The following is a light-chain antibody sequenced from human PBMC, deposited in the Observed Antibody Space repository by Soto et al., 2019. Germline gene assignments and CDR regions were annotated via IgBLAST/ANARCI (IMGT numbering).Light chain of an antibody. CDR3: SAYAGSNNFV. CDR2: EVR. CDR1: SSDVGGYNY. V-gene: IGLV2-14*01. J-gene: IGLJ1*01. Sequence: QSALTQPASVSGSPGQSITISCTGTSSDVGGYNYVSWYQQHPGKAPKLMIYEVRNRPSGVSNRFSGSKSGNTASLTISGLHTEDEADYYCSAYAGSNNFVFGSGTKVTVL.